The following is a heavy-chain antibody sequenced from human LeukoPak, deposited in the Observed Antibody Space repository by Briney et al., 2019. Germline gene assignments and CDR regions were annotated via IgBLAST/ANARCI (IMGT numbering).Heavy chain of an antibody. CDR1: GASVPSSSYD. CDR2: IYYSGST. V-gene: IGHV4-39*07. D-gene: IGHD3-10*01. Sequence: PSETLSLTCTVSGASVPSSSYDWGWIRQPPGQGLEWIGNIYYSGSTYYNPSLKSRVTISVDTSKNHFSLKLSSVTAADTAVYYCARVTYYGSGSYYPPHNWFDPWGQGTLVTVSS. CDR3: ARVTYYGSGSYYPPHNWFDP. J-gene: IGHJ5*02.